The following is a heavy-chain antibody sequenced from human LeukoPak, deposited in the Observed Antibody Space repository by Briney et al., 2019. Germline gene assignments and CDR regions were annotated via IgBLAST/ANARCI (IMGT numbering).Heavy chain of an antibody. CDR3: ARVRWGSYRFLDY. J-gene: IGHJ4*02. V-gene: IGHV4-30-4*01. CDR2: IHDSGST. CDR1: GGSISSGDYH. D-gene: IGHD3-16*02. Sequence: PSETLSLTCTVSGGSISSGDYHWNWIRQSPGKGLEWIGFIHDSGSTYYNPSLKSRLTVSVDMSKKQISLKLSSVTAADTAVYYCARVRWGSYRFLDYWGQGTLVTVSS.